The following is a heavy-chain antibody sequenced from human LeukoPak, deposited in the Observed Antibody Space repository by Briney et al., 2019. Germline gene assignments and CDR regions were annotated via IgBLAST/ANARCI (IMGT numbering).Heavy chain of an antibody. CDR3: AACSGGSCYVDY. D-gene: IGHD2-15*01. V-gene: IGHV1-69*05. CDR2: IIPIFGTA. Sequence: ASVKVSCKASGGTFSSYAISWVRQAPGQGLEWMGRIIPIFGTANYAQKFQGRVTTTTDESTSTAYMELSSLRSEDTAVYYCAACSGGSCYVDYWGQGTLVTVSS. CDR1: GGTFSSYA. J-gene: IGHJ4*02.